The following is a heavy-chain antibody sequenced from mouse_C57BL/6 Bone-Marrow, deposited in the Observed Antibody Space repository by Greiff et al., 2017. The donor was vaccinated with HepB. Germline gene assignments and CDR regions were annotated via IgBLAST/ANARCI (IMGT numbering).Heavy chain of an antibody. CDR3: ARQGYYDYDVGYYYAMDY. CDR1: GFTFSDYY. CDR2: ISNGGGST. J-gene: IGHJ4*01. Sequence: EVQLVESGGGLVQPGGSLKLSCAASGFTFSDYYMYWVRQTPEKRLEWVAYISNGGGSTYYPDTVKGRFTISRDNAKNTLYLQMSRLKSEDTAMYYCARQGYYDYDVGYYYAMDYWGQGTSVTVSS. V-gene: IGHV5-12*01. D-gene: IGHD2-4*01.